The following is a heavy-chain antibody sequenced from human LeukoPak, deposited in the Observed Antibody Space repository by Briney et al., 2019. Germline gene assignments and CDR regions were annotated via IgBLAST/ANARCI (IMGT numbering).Heavy chain of an antibody. D-gene: IGHD5-18*01. CDR3: ARDGAFGALVGYSYGAN. CDR2: ISIDVSKK. CDR1: GVTFSNDA. Sequence: PGRSLRLSCAASGVTFSNDATGGGRESPGGGLGWGAGISIDVSKKYYADSVKGRFTISRDNSKNTLYLQMNSLRAEDTAAYYCARDGAFGALVGYSYGANCGQGTLVTVSS. J-gene: IGHJ4*02. V-gene: IGHV3-30-3*01.